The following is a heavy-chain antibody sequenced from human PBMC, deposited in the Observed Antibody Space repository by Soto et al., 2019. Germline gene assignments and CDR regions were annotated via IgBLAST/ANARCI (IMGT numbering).Heavy chain of an antibody. CDR1: GYNFAGYW. D-gene: IGHD3-3*01. V-gene: IGHV5-51*01. CDR3: ARGGVSTRTFDY. CDR2: IYPSDSDT. Sequence: GASLKISCKGSGYNFAGYWIAWVRQMPGKGLELMGIIYPSDSDTRYRPSFQGQVTISADKSISSAYLQWSSLRASETAMYYCARGGVSTRTFDYWGQGTPVTVSS. J-gene: IGHJ4*02.